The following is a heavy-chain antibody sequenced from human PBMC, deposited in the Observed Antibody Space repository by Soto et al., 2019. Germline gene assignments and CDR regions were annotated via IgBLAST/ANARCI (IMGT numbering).Heavy chain of an antibody. V-gene: IGHV3-30*18. CDR3: AKEGGLSGSYYISSSYYFDY. Sequence: QVQLVESGGGVVQHGRSLRLSCAASGFTFSSYGMHWVRQAPGKGLEWVAIISYDGSNTYYADSVKSRFTISRYNSKNTLYLQMNSLRAEDTSVYYCAKEGGLSGSYYISSSYYFDYWGQGTLVTVSS. D-gene: IGHD1-26*01. J-gene: IGHJ4*02. CDR2: ISYDGSNT. CDR1: GFTFSSYG.